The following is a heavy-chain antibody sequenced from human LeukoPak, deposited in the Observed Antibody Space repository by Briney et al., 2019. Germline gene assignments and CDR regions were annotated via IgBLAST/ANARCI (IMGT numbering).Heavy chain of an antibody. D-gene: IGHD3-3*01. CDR2: IHHSGSI. CDR1: GYSITTGYY. V-gene: IGHV4-38-2*01. Sequence: SETLSLTCDVSGYSITTGYYWGWIRQPPGMGLECIGNIHHSGSIYYNNPSLKSRTTISVDTPKNQFVLRLSSVTAADTAVYYCARHYFTMGVFDIWGQGIMVTVSS. J-gene: IGHJ3*02. CDR3: ARHYFTMGVFDI.